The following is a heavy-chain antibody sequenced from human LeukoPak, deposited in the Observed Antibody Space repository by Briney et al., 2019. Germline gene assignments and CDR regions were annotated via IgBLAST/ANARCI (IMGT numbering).Heavy chain of an antibody. V-gene: IGHV4-59*08. CDR3: ARQVPFWSGYTYYFDY. CDR1: GGSISSYY. CDR2: IYYSGST. D-gene: IGHD3-3*01. Sequence: PSETLSLTCTVSGGSISSYYRSRIRQPPGKGLEWIGYIYYSGSTNYNPSLKSRVTISVDTSKNQFSLKLSSVTAADTAVYYCARQVPFWSGYTYYFDYWGQGTLVTVSS. J-gene: IGHJ4*02.